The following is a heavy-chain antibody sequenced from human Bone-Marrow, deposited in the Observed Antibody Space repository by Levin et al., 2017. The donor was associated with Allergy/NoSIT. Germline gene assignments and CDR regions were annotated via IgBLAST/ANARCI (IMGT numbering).Heavy chain of an antibody. CDR1: GFTFSSYG. V-gene: IGHV3-30*18. J-gene: IGHJ4*02. CDR3: ANRGKQFGEGMGY. CDR2: ISYDGSNK. Sequence: GESLKISCAASGFTFSSYGMHWVRQAPGKGLEWVAVISYDGSNKYYADSVKGRFTISRDNSKNTLYLQMNSLRAEDTAVYYCANRGKQFGEGMGYWGQGTLVTVSS. D-gene: IGHD3-10*01.